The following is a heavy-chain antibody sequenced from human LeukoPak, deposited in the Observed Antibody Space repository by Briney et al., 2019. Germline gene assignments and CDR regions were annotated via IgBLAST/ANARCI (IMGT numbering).Heavy chain of an antibody. Sequence: GGSLTLSCVASGITFNTYDMNWVRQAPGKGLEWVSGISVTGDTVYADAVKGRFTISRDNSKITLHLGMNSLTVEDTAVYYCATVTWQQLWRQWGQGTLVTVSS. D-gene: IGHD1-1*01. CDR3: ATVTWQQLWRQ. V-gene: IGHV3-23*01. CDR1: GITFNTYD. J-gene: IGHJ4*02. CDR2: ISVTGDT.